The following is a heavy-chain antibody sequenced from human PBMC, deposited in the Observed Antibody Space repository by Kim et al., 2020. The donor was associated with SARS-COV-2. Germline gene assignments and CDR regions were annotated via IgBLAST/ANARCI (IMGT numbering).Heavy chain of an antibody. D-gene: IGHD3-10*01. CDR3: AKGGGRYDLGSRYFDY. CDR2: VGTNGRNT. Sequence: GGSLRLSCAASGFTFSNYAMNWVRQAPGKGLEWVSSVGTNGRNTYYADSVKGRFTISRDNSKNTLDLQMNSLRAEDTAVYYCAKGGGRYDLGSRYFDYWGQGTLVTVSS. CDR1: GFTFSNYA. V-gene: IGHV3-23*01. J-gene: IGHJ4*02.